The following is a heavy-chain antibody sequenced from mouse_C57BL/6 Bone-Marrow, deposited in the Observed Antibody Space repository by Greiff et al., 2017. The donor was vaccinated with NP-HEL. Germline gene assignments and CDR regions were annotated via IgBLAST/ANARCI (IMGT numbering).Heavy chain of an antibody. CDR3: TRDGPGGFLFAY. Sequence: EVKVEESGGGLVQPGGSMKLSCAASGFTFSDAWMDWVRQSPEKGLEWVAEIRNKANNHATYYAESVKGRFTISRDDSKSSVYLQMNSLRAEDTGIYYCTRDGPGGFLFAYWGQGTLVTVSA. V-gene: IGHV6-6*01. J-gene: IGHJ3*01. CDR1: GFTFSDAW. CDR2: IRNKANNHAT.